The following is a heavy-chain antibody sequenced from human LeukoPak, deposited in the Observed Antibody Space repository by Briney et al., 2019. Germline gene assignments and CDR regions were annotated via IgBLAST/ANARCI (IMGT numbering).Heavy chain of an antibody. J-gene: IGHJ4*02. Sequence: GGSLRLSCSASGFHFRSFVMHWVRQAPGKGLEWVAAISYEDGSNKYYADSVKGRFTISRDNSKYTVYLEMNSLRVEDTAMYYCSKERPEEYYASGTYFEYGGQGTLVTVSS. D-gene: IGHD3-10*01. CDR1: GFHFRSFV. CDR3: SKERPEEYYASGTYFEY. V-gene: IGHV3-30*04. CDR2: ISYEDGSNK.